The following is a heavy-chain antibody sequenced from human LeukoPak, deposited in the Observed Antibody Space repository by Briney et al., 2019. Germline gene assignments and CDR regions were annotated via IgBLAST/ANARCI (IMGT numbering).Heavy chain of an antibody. CDR2: ISGSGGST. D-gene: IGHD6-19*01. V-gene: IGHV3-23*01. Sequence: PGGSLRLSCADSGFTYSSYAMRWVRQAPGKVLEWVSAISGSGGSTYYADSVKGRFTISRDNSKNTLYLQMNSLRAEDTAVYYCAKVFSAYSSGWYEYYDYWGQGTLVTVSS. CDR3: AKVFSAYSSGWYEYYDY. CDR1: GFTYSSYA. J-gene: IGHJ4*02.